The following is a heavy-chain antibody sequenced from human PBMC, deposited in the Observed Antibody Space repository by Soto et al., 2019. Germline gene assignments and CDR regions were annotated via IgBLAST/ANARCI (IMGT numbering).Heavy chain of an antibody. V-gene: IGHV4-59*01. Sequence: PSETLSLTSTVSGVSISSYYSIWIPQPPGKGVECSWDIYYSVSTNYNPSLNNRVTISVDTSKNQFSLKLSSVIAADTAVYYCARAGSRDADILTGYRRSYYGMDVWGQGTTVTVSS. J-gene: IGHJ6*02. CDR1: GVSISSYY. D-gene: IGHD3-9*01. CDR2: IYYSVST. CDR3: ARAGSRDADILTGYRRSYYGMDV.